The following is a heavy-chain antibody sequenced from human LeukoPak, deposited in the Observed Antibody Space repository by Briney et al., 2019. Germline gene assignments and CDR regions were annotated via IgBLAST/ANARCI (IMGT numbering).Heavy chain of an antibody. J-gene: IGHJ5*02. Sequence: PSETLSLTCTVSGDSISTYYWSWIRQPPGKGLEWIGYTYYSGSTNYNPSLKSRVTISVDTSKNQFSLKLSSVTAADTAVYYCAGLNSWFDPWGQGTLVTVSS. V-gene: IGHV4-59*01. CDR2: TYYSGST. CDR3: AGLNSWFDP. CDR1: GDSISTYY.